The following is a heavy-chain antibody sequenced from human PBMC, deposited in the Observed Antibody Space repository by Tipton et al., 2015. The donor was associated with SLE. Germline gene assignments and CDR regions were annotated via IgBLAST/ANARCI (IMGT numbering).Heavy chain of an antibody. J-gene: IGHJ4*02. CDR1: GGSLSSGSYY. CDR2: IYYSGST. D-gene: IGHD3-22*01. Sequence: TLSLTCTVSGGSLSSGSYYWSWIRQPPGKGLEWIGYIYYSGSTNYNPPLKSRVTISVDTSKNQFSLKLSSVTAADTAVYYCARAGVIAFSYYFDYWGQGTLVTVSS. V-gene: IGHV4-61*01. CDR3: ARAGVIAFSYYFDY.